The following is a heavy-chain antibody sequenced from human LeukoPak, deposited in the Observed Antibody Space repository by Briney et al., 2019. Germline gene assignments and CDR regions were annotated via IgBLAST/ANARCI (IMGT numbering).Heavy chain of an antibody. CDR3: AIDQPDYGGTGIDY. V-gene: IGHV3-53*01. CDR1: GFTVSSNY. Sequence: GGSLRLSCAASGFTVSSNYMSWVRQAPGKGLEWVSVIYSGGSTYYADSVKGRFTISRDNSKNTLYLQMNSLRAEDTAVYYCAIDQPDYGGTGIDYWGQGTLVTVSS. J-gene: IGHJ4*02. CDR2: IYSGGST. D-gene: IGHD4-23*01.